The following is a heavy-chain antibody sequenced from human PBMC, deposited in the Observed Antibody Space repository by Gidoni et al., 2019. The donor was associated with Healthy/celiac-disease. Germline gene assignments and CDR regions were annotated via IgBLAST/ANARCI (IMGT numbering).Heavy chain of an antibody. D-gene: IGHD3-3*01. V-gene: IGHV4-39*01. CDR2: IYYSGST. J-gene: IGHJ5*02. CDR1: GGSISSSSYS. CDR3: ARQPPYYDFWSGQNWFDP. Sequence: QLQLQESGPGLVKPSETLSLTCTVSGGSISSSSYSWGWIRQPPGKGLEWIGSIYYSGSTYYNPSLKSRVTISVDTSKNQFSLKLSSVTAADTAVYYCARQPPYYDFWSGQNWFDPWGQGTLVTVSS.